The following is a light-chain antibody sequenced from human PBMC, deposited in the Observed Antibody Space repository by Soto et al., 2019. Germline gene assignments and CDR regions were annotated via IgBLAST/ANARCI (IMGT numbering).Light chain of an antibody. CDR2: RVS. V-gene: IGKV2-30*01. Sequence: DAVMTQSPLSLPVTLGQPASISCRASQSLLYRDGNTYLTWFHQRPGQSPRRLISRVSIRDSGVPDRFSGSGSGTAFTLKISRVEAEDVGVYYCMQGTHWPYTFGRGTKLEI. CDR3: MQGTHWPYT. J-gene: IGKJ2*01. CDR1: QSLLYRDGNTY.